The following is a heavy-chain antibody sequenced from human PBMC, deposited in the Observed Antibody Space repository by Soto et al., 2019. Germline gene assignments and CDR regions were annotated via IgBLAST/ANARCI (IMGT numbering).Heavy chain of an antibody. D-gene: IGHD3-10*01. V-gene: IGHV3-21*01. CDR2: ISSSSSYI. CDR1: GFAFSDYT. J-gene: IGHJ5*01. Sequence: GGSLRLSCVASGFAFSDYTLNWVRQAPGKGLEWVSSISSSSSYIYYADSVKGRFTISRDNAKNSLNLQMNSLRAEDTAVYYCARDKNYYGSGSWWWFDSWGQGALVTVSS. CDR3: ARDKNYYGSGSWWWFDS.